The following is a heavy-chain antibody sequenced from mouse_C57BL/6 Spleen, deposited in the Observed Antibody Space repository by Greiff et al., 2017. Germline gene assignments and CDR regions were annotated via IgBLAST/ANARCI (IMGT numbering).Heavy chain of an antibody. D-gene: IGHD1-1*01. J-gene: IGHJ2*01. CDR3: ARFTTVVPLDD. CDR1: GYTFTSYW. Sequence: QVQLQQPGAELVLPGASVKLSCKASGYTFTSYWMHWVKQRPGQGLEWIGEIDPSASYTNYNQKFKGKSTLTVEKSSSTAYMQLSSLTSEDSAVYYCARFTTVVPLDDWGKGTTLTVSA. V-gene: IGHV1-69*01. CDR2: IDPSASYT.